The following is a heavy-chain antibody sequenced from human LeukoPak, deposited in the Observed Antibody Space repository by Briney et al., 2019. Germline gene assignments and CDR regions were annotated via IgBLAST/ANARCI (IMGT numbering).Heavy chain of an antibody. CDR2: IWYDGSNK. CDR1: GFTFSSYG. CDR3: ARDVVAVPAAHYGMDV. J-gene: IGHJ6*04. D-gene: IGHD2-2*01. Sequence: PGGSLRLSCAASGFTFSSYGMHWVRQAPGKGLEWVAVIWYDGSNKYYADSVKGRFTISRDNSKNTLYLQMNSLRAEDTAVYYCARDVVAVPAAHYGMDVWGKGTTVTVSS. V-gene: IGHV3-33*01.